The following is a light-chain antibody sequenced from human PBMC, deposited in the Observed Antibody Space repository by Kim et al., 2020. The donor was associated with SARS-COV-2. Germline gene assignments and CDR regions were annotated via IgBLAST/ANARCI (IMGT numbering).Light chain of an antibody. CDR3: QQYNTYPWT. J-gene: IGKJ1*01. CDR1: QSISSW. CDR2: RAS. Sequence: DIQMTQSPSTLSASVGDRVTITCRASQSISSWLAWYQQRQGKAPKVLIYRASDLEGGVPSRFSGSVSGTEFTLTISSLQPDDGASYYCQQYNTYPWTFGQGTKVEIK. V-gene: IGKV1-5*03.